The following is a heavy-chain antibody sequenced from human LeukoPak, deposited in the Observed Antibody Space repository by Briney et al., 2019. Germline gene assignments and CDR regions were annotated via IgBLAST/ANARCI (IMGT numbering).Heavy chain of an antibody. V-gene: IGHV1-69*01. CDR3: ARVRITMVRGTRNYYYGMDV. CDR2: IIPIFGTA. CDR1: GGTFSSYA. J-gene: IGHJ6*02. D-gene: IGHD3-10*01. Sequence: SMKVSCKASGGTFSSYAISWVRQAPGQGLEWMGGIIPIFGTANYAQKFQGRVTITADESTSTAYMELSSLRSEDTAVYYCARVRITMVRGTRNYYYGMDVWGQGTTVTVSS.